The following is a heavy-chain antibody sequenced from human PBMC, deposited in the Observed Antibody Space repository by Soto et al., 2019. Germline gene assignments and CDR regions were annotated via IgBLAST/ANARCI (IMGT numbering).Heavy chain of an antibody. D-gene: IGHD3-3*01. CDR1: GYTFTSYD. J-gene: IGHJ6*02. Sequence: ASVKVSCKSSGYTFTSYDINWVRQATGQGLEWMGWMNPNSGNTGYAQKVQGRVTMTRNTSISTASMELSSLRSEDTAVYYCARGLFKLNANFGVVIIPAPLLNYYYYGMDVWGQGXTVAVYS. V-gene: IGHV1-8*01. CDR3: ARGLFKLNANFGVVIIPAPLLNYYYYGMDV. CDR2: MNPNSGNT.